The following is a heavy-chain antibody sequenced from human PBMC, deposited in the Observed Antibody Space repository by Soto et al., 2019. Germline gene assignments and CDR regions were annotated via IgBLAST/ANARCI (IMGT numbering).Heavy chain of an antibody. V-gene: IGHV1-18*01. CDR3: ASGTRVTATRRKNYYYYYGMDV. Sequence: PSVKVSCKASGYTFTSYGISWVRQAPGQGLEWMGWISAYNGNTNYAQKLQGRVTMTTDTSTSTAYMELRSLRSDDTAVYYCASGTRVTATRRKNYYYYYGMDVWGQGTTVTVSS. CDR2: ISAYNGNT. D-gene: IGHD2-21*02. CDR1: GYTFTSYG. J-gene: IGHJ6*02.